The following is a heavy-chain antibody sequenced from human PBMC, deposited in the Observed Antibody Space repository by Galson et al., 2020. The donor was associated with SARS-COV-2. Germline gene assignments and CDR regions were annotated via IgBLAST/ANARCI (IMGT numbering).Heavy chain of an antibody. CDR3: ARERGVDSVVEPAGSRRFPWEGGTEIIYNYYLDV. CDR1: GASVSRDDHY. D-gene: IGHD2-2*03. CDR2: IYTTGHT. Sequence: SETLSLTCTVSGASVSRDDHYWTWIRQPAGKGLEWIGRIYTTGHTNYNPSLNSRVTMSVDSSKNQFSLKPSSVTAADTAVYYCARERGVDSVVEPAGSRRFPWEGGTEIIYNYYLDVCGKGTTVTISS. V-gene: IGHV4-61*02. J-gene: IGHJ6*03.